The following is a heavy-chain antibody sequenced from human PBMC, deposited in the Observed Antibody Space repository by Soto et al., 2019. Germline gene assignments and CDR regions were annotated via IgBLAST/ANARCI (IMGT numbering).Heavy chain of an antibody. J-gene: IGHJ4*02. D-gene: IGHD3-22*01. V-gene: IGHV3-23*01. CDR1: GFTFSSYA. Sequence: PGGSLRLSCAASGFTFSSYAISWVRQAPGKGLEWVSAISGSGVRTYYADSVNGRGTISRDDSKNTLYLQLNSMRDEDNAVYYCAKDPGYDSSGYYSDYWGQGTLVTVSS. CDR3: AKDPGYDSSGYYSDY. CDR2: ISGSGVRT.